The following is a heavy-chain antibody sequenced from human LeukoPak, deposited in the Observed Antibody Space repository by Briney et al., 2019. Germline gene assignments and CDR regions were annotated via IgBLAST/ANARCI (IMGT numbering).Heavy chain of an antibody. J-gene: IGHJ6*02. CDR3: ARDSIGRELLFLPARGYYGMDV. V-gene: IGHV3-48*03. CDR2: ISSSGSTI. Sequence: GGSLRLSCAASGFTFSSYEMNWVRQAPGKGLEWVSYISSSGSTIYYADSVKGRFTISRDNAKNSLYLQMNSLRAEDTAVYYCARDSIGRELLFLPARGYYGMDVWGQGTTVTVSS. CDR1: GFTFSSYE. D-gene: IGHD3-10*01.